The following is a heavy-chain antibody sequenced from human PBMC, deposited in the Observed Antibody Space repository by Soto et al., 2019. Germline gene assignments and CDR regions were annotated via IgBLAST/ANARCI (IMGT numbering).Heavy chain of an antibody. J-gene: IGHJ5*02. D-gene: IGHD2-2*01. V-gene: IGHV3-23*01. CDR1: GFTFSSYA. CDR3: AKGVRVPAPTDDWFDP. CDR2: ISGSGGST. Sequence: EVQLLESGGGLVQPGGSLRLSCAASGFTFSSYAMSWVRQAPGKGLEWVSAISGSGGSTYYADSVKGRFTISRDNSKNPLYLQMNSLRAEDTAVYYCAKGVRVPAPTDDWFDPWGQGTLVTVSS.